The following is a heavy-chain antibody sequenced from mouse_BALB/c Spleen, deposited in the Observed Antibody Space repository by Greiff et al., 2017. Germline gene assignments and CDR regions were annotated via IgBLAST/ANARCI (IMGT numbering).Heavy chain of an antibody. CDR2: ISSGGSYT. J-gene: IGHJ2*01. CDR1: GFTFSSYT. D-gene: IGHD2-2*01. CDR3: TRGGYDLYYFDY. V-gene: IGHV5-6-4*01. Sequence: EVQVVESGGGLVKPGGSLKLSCAASGFTFSSYTMSWVRQTPEKRLEWVATISSGGSYTYYPDSVKGRFTISRDNAKNTLYLQMSSLKSEDTAMYYCTRGGYDLYYFDYWGQGTTLTVSS.